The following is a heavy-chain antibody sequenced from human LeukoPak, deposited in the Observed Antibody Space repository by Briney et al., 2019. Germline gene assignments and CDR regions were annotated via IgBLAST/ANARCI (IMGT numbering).Heavy chain of an antibody. V-gene: IGHV4-34*01. Sequence: PSETLSLTCGVSGGSFSGSYWGWIRQPPGKGLEWIGEINLSGSTNYNSSLTSRVTISLDTSKNQFSLNLRSVTTADTAVYYCARVSVSLFGVVTAHFDSWGQGTLVAVSS. CDR2: INLSGST. D-gene: IGHD3-3*01. CDR1: GGSFSGSY. CDR3: ARVSVSLFGVVTAHFDS. J-gene: IGHJ4*02.